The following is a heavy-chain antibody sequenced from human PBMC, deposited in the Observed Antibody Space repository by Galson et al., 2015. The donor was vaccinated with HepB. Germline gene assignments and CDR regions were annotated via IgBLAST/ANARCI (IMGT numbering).Heavy chain of an antibody. V-gene: IGHV3-7*03. D-gene: IGHD4-17*01. CDR2: IKQDGSER. Sequence: SLRLSCAASGFTFSSHWMSWVRQAPGKGLEWVANIKQDGSERYYVDSVKGRFTISRDNSKNSLYLQMKSLRNEDTALYYCAKADDYGDPFDHWGQGTLVTVSS. CDR3: AKADDYGDPFDH. J-gene: IGHJ4*02. CDR1: GFTFSSHW.